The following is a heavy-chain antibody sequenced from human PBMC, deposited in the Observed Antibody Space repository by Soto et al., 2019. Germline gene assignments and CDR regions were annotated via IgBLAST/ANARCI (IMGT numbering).Heavy chain of an antibody. V-gene: IGHV3-23*01. D-gene: IGHD1-7*01. CDR1: GFTFSSYA. J-gene: IGHJ3*02. CDR3: AKDLELGYAFDI. CDR2: ISGSGGST. Sequence: GGSLRLSCAASGFTFSSYAMSWVRQAPGKGLERVSAISGSGGSTYYADSVKGRFTISRDNSKNTLYLQMNSLRAEDTAVYYCAKDLELGYAFDIWGQGTMVTVSS.